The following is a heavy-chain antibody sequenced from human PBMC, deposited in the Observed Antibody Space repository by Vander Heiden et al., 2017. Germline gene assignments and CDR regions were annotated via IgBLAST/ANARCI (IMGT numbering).Heavy chain of an antibody. CDR1: GFTFSSYG. V-gene: IGHV3-30*03. D-gene: IGHD3-10*01. J-gene: IGHJ3*02. CDR2: ISYDGSNK. Sequence: VQLVESGGGVVQPGRSLRLSCAASGFTFSSYGMHWVRQAPGKGLEWVAVISYDGSNKYYADSVKGRFTISRDNSKNTLYLQMNSLRAEDTAVYYCASNVDSGAFDIWGQGTMVTVSS. CDR3: ASNVDSGAFDI.